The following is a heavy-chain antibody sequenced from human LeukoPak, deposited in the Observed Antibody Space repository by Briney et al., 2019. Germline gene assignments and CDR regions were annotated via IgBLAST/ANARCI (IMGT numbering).Heavy chain of an antibody. D-gene: IGHD3-22*01. CDR1: GYSFTSYW. J-gene: IGHJ4*02. V-gene: IGHV5-51*01. CDR3: ARREYYYDSSGYYY. Sequence: GASLQISCKGSGYSFTSYWIGWVRPLPGKGLEWMGIIYPGDSDTRYSPSFQGQVTISADKSISTAYLQWSSLKASDTAMYYCARREYYYDSSGYYYWGQGTLVTVSS. CDR2: IYPGDSDT.